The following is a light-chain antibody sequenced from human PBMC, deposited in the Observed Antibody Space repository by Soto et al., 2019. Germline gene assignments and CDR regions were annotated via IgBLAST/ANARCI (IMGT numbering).Light chain of an antibody. CDR1: SSDVGGYNY. CDR3: SSYTSSSTLV. Sequence: QSALTQPASVSGSPGQSITISCTGTSSDVGGYNYVSWYQQHPGKAPKRMIYEFSNRPSGVSNRFSGSESGNTASLTISGLQAEDEADYYCSSYTSSSTLVFGTGTKVTVL. CDR2: EFS. J-gene: IGLJ1*01. V-gene: IGLV2-14*01.